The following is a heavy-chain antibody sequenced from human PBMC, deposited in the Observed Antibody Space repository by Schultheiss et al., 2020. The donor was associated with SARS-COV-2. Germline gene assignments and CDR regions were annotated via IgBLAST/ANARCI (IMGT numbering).Heavy chain of an antibody. V-gene: IGHV1-8*01. J-gene: IGHJ4*02. CDR1: GYTFTSYD. Sequence: ASVKVSCKASGYTFTSYDINWVRQAPGQGLEWMGWMNPNSGNTGYAQKFQGRVTMTEDTSTDTAYMELSSLRSEDTAVYYCATALRSGGSCYDHWGQGTLVTVSS. CDR3: ATALRSGGSCYDH. D-gene: IGHD2-15*01. CDR2: MNPNSGNT.